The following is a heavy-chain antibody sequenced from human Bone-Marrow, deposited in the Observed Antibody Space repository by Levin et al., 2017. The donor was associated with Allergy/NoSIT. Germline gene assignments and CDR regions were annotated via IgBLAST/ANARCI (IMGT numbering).Heavy chain of an antibody. Sequence: PGGSLRLSCEASGFPLKNYGMTWVRQAPGKGLEWVSTICGNCETKKYADSVKGRFTISTDSSKNTLYLEMNSLRAEDTAVYYCAKDVSWRPDAEPYNFFDAWGQGILVTVSS. CDR1: GFPLKNYG. D-gene: IGHD1-14*01. CDR3: AKDVSWRPDAEPYNFFDA. J-gene: IGHJ5*02. V-gene: IGHV3-23*01. CDR2: ICGNCETK.